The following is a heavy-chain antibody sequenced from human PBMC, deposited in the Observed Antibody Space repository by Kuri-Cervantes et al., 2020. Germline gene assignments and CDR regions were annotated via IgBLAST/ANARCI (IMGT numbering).Heavy chain of an antibody. CDR3: ARVGIAAAGPYYFDY. CDR1: GFTFSSYD. Sequence: GGSLRLSCAASGFTFSSYDMHWVRQATGKGLEWVSAIGTAGDTYYPGSVKGRFTISRDNSKNTLYLQMNSLRAEDTAVYYCARVGIAAAGPYYFDYWGQGTLVTVSS. D-gene: IGHD6-13*01. V-gene: IGHV3-13*01. J-gene: IGHJ4*02. CDR2: IGTAGDT.